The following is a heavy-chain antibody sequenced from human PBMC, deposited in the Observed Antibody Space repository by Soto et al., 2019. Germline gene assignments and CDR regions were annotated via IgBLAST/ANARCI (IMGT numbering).Heavy chain of an antibody. CDR2: IYYIGST. J-gene: IGHJ5*02. CDR3: ERSVFP. Sequence: QVQLQESGPGLVKPSQTLSLTCIVSGCSISSGGYYWHWIRQHPGKGLEWIGYIYYIGSTYSNPSLKRRVTISLDTSKNQFSLKLSSVTAADTAVYYCERSVFPWGQGTLVTVSA. V-gene: IGHV4-31*03. CDR1: GCSISSGGYY.